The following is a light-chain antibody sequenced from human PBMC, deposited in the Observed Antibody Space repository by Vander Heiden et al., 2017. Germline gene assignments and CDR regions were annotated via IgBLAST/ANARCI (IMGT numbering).Light chain of an antibody. Sequence: DIVMTKSPDSLAVSLGERATINCKSSQSVLYSSNNKNYLAWYQQKPGQPPTLLIYWASTRESGVPDRFSGSGSGTDFTLTISSLQAEDVAVYYCQQYYSTPTFGQGTRLEIK. J-gene: IGKJ5*01. CDR2: WAS. CDR1: QSVLYSSNNKNY. V-gene: IGKV4-1*01. CDR3: QQYYSTPT.